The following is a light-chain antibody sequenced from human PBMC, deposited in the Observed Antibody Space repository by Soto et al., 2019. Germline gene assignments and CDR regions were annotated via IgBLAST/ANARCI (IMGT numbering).Light chain of an antibody. CDR1: QSISSY. CDR3: QQSSNTPPT. J-gene: IGKJ1*01. Sequence: DIPMTQSPSSLSASVGDRVTITCRASQSISSYLNWYQQKPGKAPKLLIYAASSLQSGVPSRFSGSGSGADFTLAISSLQPEDFATYYCQQSSNTPPTFGQGTKVEVK. CDR2: AAS. V-gene: IGKV1-39*01.